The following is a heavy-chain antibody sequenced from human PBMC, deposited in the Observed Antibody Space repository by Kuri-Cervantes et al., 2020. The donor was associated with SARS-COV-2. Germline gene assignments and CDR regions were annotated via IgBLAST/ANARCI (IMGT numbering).Heavy chain of an antibody. CDR3: AREASSGWYGLSQYYFDY. D-gene: IGHD6-19*01. CDR2: ISSSSSTI. CDR1: GFTFSSYS. J-gene: IGHJ4*02. V-gene: IGHV3-48*01. Sequence: GGSLRLSCAASGFTFSSYSMNWVRQAPGKGLEWVSYISSSSSTIYYADSVKGRFTISRDNSKNTLYLQMNSLRAEDTAVYYCAREASSGWYGLSQYYFDYWGQGTLVTVSS.